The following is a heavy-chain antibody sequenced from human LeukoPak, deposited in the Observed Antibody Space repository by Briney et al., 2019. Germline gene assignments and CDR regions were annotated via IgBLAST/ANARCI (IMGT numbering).Heavy chain of an antibody. Sequence: SETLSLTCTVSGGSISSSSYYWGWIRQPPGKGLEWIGSIYYSGSTYYNPFLKSRVTISVDTSKHQFSLNLSSVTAADTAVYYCATCCSSSCYVWGQGTLVTVSS. CDR1: GGSISSSSYY. CDR2: IYYSGST. CDR3: ATCCSSSCYV. D-gene: IGHD2-2*01. J-gene: IGHJ4*02. V-gene: IGHV4-39*01.